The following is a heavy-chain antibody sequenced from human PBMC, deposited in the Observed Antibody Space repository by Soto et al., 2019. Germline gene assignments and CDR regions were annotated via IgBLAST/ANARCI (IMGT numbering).Heavy chain of an antibody. J-gene: IGHJ4*02. CDR1: GYSFSNYW. D-gene: IGHD1-7*01. CDR2: IYPGDSDT. CDR3: ATSPATGTSRYFDY. V-gene: IGHV5-51*01. Sequence: PGESLKISCNVSGYSFSNYWIGWVRQMPGKGLEWMGIIYPGDSDTRYNPSFRGQVTISADKSISTAYLQWSGLKASDTAMYYCATSPATGTSRYFDYWGRGTLVTVSS.